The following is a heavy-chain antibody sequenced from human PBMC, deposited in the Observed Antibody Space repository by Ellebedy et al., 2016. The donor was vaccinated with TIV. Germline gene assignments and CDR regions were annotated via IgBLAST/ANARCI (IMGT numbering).Heavy chain of an antibody. J-gene: IGHJ4*02. CDR3: AGWTGDDNY. D-gene: IGHD3/OR15-3a*01. Sequence: GGSLRLXXEASGFTFNIYWMNWVRQAPGKGLEWVANIDPSGSAKSYVDSVKDRFTVSRDNAKNSLYLQMNSLRAEDTAVYYCAGWTGDDNYWGQGTLVTVSS. CDR2: IDPSGSAK. CDR1: GFTFNIYW. V-gene: IGHV3-7*01.